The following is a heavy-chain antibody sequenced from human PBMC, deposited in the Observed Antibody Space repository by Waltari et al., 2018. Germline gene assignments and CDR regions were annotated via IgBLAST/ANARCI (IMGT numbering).Heavy chain of an antibody. V-gene: IGHV3-15*01. D-gene: IGHD2-15*01. CDR1: GFTFSNAW. CDR3: TTQEDCSGGSCYIDY. Sequence: EVQLVESGGGLVKPGGSLRLSCAASGFTFSNAWMSWVRQAPGKGLEWVGRIKSKTDGGTTDYAAPVKGRCTISRDDSKNTLYLQMNSLKTEDTAVYYCTTQEDCSGGSCYIDYWGQGTLVTVSS. J-gene: IGHJ4*02. CDR2: IKSKTDGGTT.